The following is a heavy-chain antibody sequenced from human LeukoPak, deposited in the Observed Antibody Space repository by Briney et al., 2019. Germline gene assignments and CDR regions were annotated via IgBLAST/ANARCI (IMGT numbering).Heavy chain of an antibody. D-gene: IGHD2-15*01. J-gene: IGHJ3*02. CDR2: ISSSGSTI. CDR1: GFTFSSYE. Sequence: GGSLRLSCAASGFTFSSYEMNWVRQAPGKGLEWVSYISSSGSTIYYADSVKGRFTISRDNAKNSLYLQMNSLRAEDTAVYYMAATIRAAFDIWGQGTMVTVSS. CDR3: AATIRAAFDI. V-gene: IGHV3-48*03.